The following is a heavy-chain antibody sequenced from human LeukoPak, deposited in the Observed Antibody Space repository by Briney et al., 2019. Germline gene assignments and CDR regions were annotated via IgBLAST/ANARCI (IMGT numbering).Heavy chain of an antibody. J-gene: IGHJ4*02. Sequence: SRTLSLTCTVSGGSISSGSYHWSWIRQPAGKGREWIGHIHISGSTNYNPSLKSPVTISIDTSKNQFSLNLSSVTAADTAVYYCARVRKAFLGYCSGGSCYADYWGQGTLVTVSS. CDR3: ARVRKAFLGYCSGGSCYADY. CDR1: GGSISSGSYH. D-gene: IGHD2-15*01. V-gene: IGHV4-61*09. CDR2: IHISGST.